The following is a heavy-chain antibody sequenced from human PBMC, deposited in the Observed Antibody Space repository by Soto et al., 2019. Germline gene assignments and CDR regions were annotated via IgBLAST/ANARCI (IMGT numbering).Heavy chain of an antibody. J-gene: IGHJ6*03. V-gene: IGHV1-69*02. CDR3: ARGSYYYYYMDV. CDR2: IIPILGIA. Sequence: ASVKVSCKASGGTFSSYTISWVRQAPGQGLEWMGRIIPILGIANYAQKFQGRVTITADKSTSTAYMELSSLRSEDTAVYYCARGSYYYYYMDVWGQGTTVPVSS. CDR1: GGTFSSYT. D-gene: IGHD2-15*01.